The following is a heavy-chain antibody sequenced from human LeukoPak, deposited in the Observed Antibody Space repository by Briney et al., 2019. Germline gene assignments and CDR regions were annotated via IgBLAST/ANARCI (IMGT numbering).Heavy chain of an antibody. V-gene: IGHV3-33*01. CDR1: GFTFSSYG. Sequence: GGSLRLSCAASGFTFSSYGMHWVRQAPGKGLEWVAAIWYDGSNKHYADSVKGRFTISRDNSKNTLYLQMNSLRAEDTAVYYCARGGRYSSTPDAFDIWGQGTMVTVSS. CDR2: IWYDGSNK. J-gene: IGHJ3*02. CDR3: ARGGRYSSTPDAFDI. D-gene: IGHD6-13*01.